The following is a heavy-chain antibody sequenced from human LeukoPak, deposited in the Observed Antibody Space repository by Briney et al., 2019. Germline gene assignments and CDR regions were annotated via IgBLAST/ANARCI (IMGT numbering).Heavy chain of an antibody. J-gene: IGHJ4*02. CDR1: GFTFSNYG. CDR3: AKDSWEVGATAEIDY. D-gene: IGHD1-26*01. CDR2: IRYDGSNK. V-gene: IGHV3-30*02. Sequence: GGSLRLSRAASGFTFSNYGMHWVRQAPGKGLEWVAFIRYDGSNKYYSDSVKGRFTISRDNSKNTLYLQMNSLRTEDTAVYYCAKDSWEVGATAEIDYWGQGTLVTVSS.